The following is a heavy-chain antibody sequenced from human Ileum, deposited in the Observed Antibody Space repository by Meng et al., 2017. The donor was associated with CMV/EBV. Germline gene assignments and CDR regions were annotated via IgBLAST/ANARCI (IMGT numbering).Heavy chain of an antibody. D-gene: IGHD7-27*01. Sequence: GESLKISCAASGFLLSSYWMHWVRQAPGKGLVWVSRINSDGSSTTYADSGKGRFTISRDHAKSTLYLQMNSLRAEDTAVYYCSRGNLGFPMDVWGQGTTVTVSS. V-gene: IGHV3-74*01. CDR1: GFLLSSYW. CDR2: INSDGSST. CDR3: SRGNLGFPMDV. J-gene: IGHJ6*02.